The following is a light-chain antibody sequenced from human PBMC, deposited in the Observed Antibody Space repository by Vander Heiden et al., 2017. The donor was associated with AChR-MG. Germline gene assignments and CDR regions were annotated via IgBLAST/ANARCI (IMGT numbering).Light chain of an antibody. CDR3: QQSYVIPLT. CDR2: LAT. CDR1: QSISTY. V-gene: IGKV1-39*01. Sequence: DIQMTQSPSSLSASVGDSVTITCRASQSISTYLNWYQQKPGKAPNLLITLATRLQTGVPVRFSGSGSGTDFTLTISTLQPEDFATYFCQQSYVIPLTFGPGTRVDIK. J-gene: IGKJ3*01.